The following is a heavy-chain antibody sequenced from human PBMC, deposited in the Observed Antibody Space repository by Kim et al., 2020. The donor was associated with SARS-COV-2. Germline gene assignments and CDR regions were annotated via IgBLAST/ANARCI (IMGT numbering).Heavy chain of an antibody. D-gene: IGHD6-13*01. V-gene: IGHV3-9*01. J-gene: IGHJ4*02. Sequence: DSVKGRFTISRDNAKNSLYLQMNSLRAEDTALYYCAKDMVGSIAAAGHDYWGQGTLVTVSS. CDR3: AKDMVGSIAAAGHDY.